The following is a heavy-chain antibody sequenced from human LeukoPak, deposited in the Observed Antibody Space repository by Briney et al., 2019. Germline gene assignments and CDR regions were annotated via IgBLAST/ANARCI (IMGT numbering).Heavy chain of an antibody. V-gene: IGHV1-18*04. CDR3: ARRNVVSFYYGMDV. CDR1: GYTFTSYG. J-gene: IGHJ6*04. CDR2: IRTYNGNT. D-gene: IGHD2/OR15-2a*01. Sequence: ASVKVSCKASGYTFTSYGISWVRQAPGQGVEWMGWIRTYNGNTDYAQKLQGRVTMTTDTSTSTAYMELRSLRSDDTAVYYCARRNVVSFYYGMDVWGKGTTVAVSS.